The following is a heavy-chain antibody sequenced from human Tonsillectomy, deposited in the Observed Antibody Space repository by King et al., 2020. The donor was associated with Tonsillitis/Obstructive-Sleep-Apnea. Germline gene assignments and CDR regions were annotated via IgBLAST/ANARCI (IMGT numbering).Heavy chain of an antibody. CDR2: IFYSGST. CDR3: ARDWIGTDWFTDY. V-gene: IGHV4-61*01. Sequence: QLQESGPGLVKPSETLSLTCTVSGGSVSSGNYYWSWIRQPPGKGLEWIGYIFYSGSTHYNPSPKSRVTISVDTSKNQFSLRLTSVTAADTAVYYCARDWIGTDWFTDYWGQGTLVTVSS. D-gene: IGHD3-9*01. J-gene: IGHJ4*02. CDR1: GGSVSSGNYY.